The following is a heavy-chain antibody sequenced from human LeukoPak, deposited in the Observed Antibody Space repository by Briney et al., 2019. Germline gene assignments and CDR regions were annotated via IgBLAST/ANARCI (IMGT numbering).Heavy chain of an antibody. CDR3: ARDHSSWYLAYYNYGLDV. D-gene: IGHD6-13*01. J-gene: IGHJ6*02. CDR1: GFTFSSYW. CDR2: INQDGSGN. V-gene: IGHV3-7*01. Sequence: AGGSLRLSCAASGFTFSSYWMSWVRQSPGKGLEWVANINQDGSGNHYVDSVKGRFTISRDNAKNSLFLQMNSLRAEDTAVYYCARDHSSWYLAYYNYGLDVWGQGTTVTVSS.